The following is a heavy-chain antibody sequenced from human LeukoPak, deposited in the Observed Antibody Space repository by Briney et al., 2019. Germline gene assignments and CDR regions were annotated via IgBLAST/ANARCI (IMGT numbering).Heavy chain of an antibody. J-gene: IGHJ5*02. CDR3: ARDGTDYCSGGSCYVDWFDP. CDR1: GFTFSSYW. V-gene: IGHV3-7*01. D-gene: IGHD2-15*01. Sequence: PGGSLRLSCAASGFTFSSYWMSWVRQAPGKGLEWVANIKQGGSEKYYVDSVKGRFTISRDTAKNSLYLQMNSLRAEDTAVYYCARDGTDYCSGGSCYVDWFDPWGQGTLVTVSS. CDR2: IKQGGSEK.